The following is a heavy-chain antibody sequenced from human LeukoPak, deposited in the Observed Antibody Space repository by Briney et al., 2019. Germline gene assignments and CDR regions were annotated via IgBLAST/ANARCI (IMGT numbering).Heavy chain of an antibody. J-gene: IGHJ4*02. CDR2: IYYSGST. Sequence: SETLSLTCTVSGGSISSYYWSWIRQPPGKGLEWIGYIYYSGSTNYNPSLKSRVTMSVDTSKNQFSLKLSSVTAADTAVYYCARGAYGSGSTAQFDYWGQGTLVTVSS. CDR3: ARGAYGSGSTAQFDY. D-gene: IGHD3-10*01. CDR1: GGSISSYY. V-gene: IGHV4-59*12.